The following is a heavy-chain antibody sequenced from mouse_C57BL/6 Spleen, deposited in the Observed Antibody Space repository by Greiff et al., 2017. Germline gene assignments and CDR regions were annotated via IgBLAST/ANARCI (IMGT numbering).Heavy chain of an antibody. V-gene: IGHV1-64*01. CDR3: ARYINWDRYFDV. Sequence: VKLQQPGAELVKPGASVKLSCKASGYTFTSYWMHWVKQRPGQGLEWIGMIHPNSGSTNYNEKFKSKATLTVDKSSSTAYMQLSSLTSEDSAVYYCARYINWDRYFDVWGTGTTVTVSS. J-gene: IGHJ1*03. D-gene: IGHD4-1*02. CDR2: IHPNSGST. CDR1: GYTFTSYW.